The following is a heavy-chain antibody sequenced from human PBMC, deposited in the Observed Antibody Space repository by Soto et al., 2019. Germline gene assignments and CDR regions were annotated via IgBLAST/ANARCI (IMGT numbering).Heavy chain of an antibody. CDR2: ISGSGGDT. V-gene: IGHV3-23*01. CDR1: GFTFSSYA. D-gene: IGHD3-22*01. Sequence: GGSLRLSCAASGFTFSSYAMSWVRQAPGKGLEWVSAISGSGGDTHYADSVKGRFSISRDNSKNTLYLQMNSLRAEETAVYYCGKAISDYYAPFDFWGQGTLVTVSS. CDR3: GKAISDYYAPFDF. J-gene: IGHJ4*02.